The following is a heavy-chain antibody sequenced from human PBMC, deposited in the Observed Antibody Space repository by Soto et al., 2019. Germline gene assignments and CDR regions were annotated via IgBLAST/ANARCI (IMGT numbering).Heavy chain of an antibody. CDR1: GFTFSSYG. V-gene: IGHV3-33*01. Sequence: GGSLRLSCAASGFTFSSYGMHWVRQAPGKGLEWVAVIWYDGSNKYYADSVKGRFTISRDNSKNTLYLQMNSLRAEDTAVYYCATGGYSSSRDGYYYGMDVWGQGNKVTLS. J-gene: IGHJ6*02. CDR3: ATGGYSSSRDGYYYGMDV. D-gene: IGHD6-13*01. CDR2: IWYDGSNK.